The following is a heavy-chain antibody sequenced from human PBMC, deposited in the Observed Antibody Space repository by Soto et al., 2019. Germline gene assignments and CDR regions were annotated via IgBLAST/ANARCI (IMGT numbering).Heavy chain of an antibody. V-gene: IGHV4-39*02. J-gene: IGHJ4*02. CDR1: GVSISDTSYY. CDR3: AGDTAMVPDRLDY. Sequence: SETLSLTCTVSGVSISDTSYYWGWIRQPPGKGLEWIGSIYYSGSTYYNPSLKSRVTISVDTSKNQFSLKLSSVTAADTAVYYCAGDTAMVPDRLDYWGQGTLVTVSS. D-gene: IGHD5-18*01. CDR2: IYYSGST.